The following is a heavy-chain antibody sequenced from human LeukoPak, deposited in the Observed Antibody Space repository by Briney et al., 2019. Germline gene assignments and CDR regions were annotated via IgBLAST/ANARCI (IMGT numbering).Heavy chain of an antibody. CDR2: IYHSGST. D-gene: IGHD6-13*01. CDR3: ARDWLAAAGFPSDAFDI. Sequence: PSETLSLTCTVSGYSISSGYYWGWIRQPPGKGLEWIGSIYHSGSTYYNPSLKSRVTISVDTSKNQFSLKLSSVTAADTAVYYCARDWLAAAGFPSDAFDIWGQGTMVTVSS. CDR1: GYSISSGYY. V-gene: IGHV4-38-2*02. J-gene: IGHJ3*02.